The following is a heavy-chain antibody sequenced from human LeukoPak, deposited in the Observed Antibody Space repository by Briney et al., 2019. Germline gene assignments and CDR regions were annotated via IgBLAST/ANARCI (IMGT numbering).Heavy chain of an antibody. D-gene: IGHD5-18*01. CDR2: IYYSGST. CDR3: ARHLLGYTHPYYFDY. V-gene: IGHV4-39*01. CDR1: GGSISSSSYY. Sequence: SETLSLTCTVSGGSISSSSYYWGWIRQPPGKGLEWIGSIYYSGSTYYNPSLKSRVTISVDTSKNQFSLKLSSVTAADTAVYYCARHLLGYTHPYYFDYWGQGTLVTVSS. J-gene: IGHJ4*02.